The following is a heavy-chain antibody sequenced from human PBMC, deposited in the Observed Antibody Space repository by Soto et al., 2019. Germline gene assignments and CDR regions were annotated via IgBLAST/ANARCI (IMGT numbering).Heavy chain of an antibody. CDR1: GYTFTSSA. J-gene: IGHJ4*02. D-gene: IGHD6-19*01. Sequence: VKVSCKASGYTFTSSAIHWVRQAPGQGLEWMGWINAGNGNIKHSQKFQHRVTITRDTSASTAYMELSSLRFEDTAVYYCARDGAVAGDSNFDYWGQGTLVTVSS. V-gene: IGHV1-3*01. CDR2: INAGNGNI. CDR3: ARDGAVAGDSNFDY.